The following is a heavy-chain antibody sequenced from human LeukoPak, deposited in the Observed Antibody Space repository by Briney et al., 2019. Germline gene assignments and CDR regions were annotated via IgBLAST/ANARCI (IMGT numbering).Heavy chain of an antibody. Sequence: GESLRISCKGSGYSFTTYWITWVRQMPGKGLEWMGIIYPGDSDTRHSPSFQGQVTISADKSISTAYLQWSSLKASDTAMYYCARQLLWFGEPTPGAFDIWGQGTMVTVSS. CDR3: ARQLLWFGEPTPGAFDI. J-gene: IGHJ3*02. CDR1: GYSFTTYW. D-gene: IGHD3-10*01. V-gene: IGHV5-51*01. CDR2: IYPGDSDT.